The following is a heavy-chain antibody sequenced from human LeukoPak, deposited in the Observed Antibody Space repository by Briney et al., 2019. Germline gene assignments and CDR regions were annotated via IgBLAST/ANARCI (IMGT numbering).Heavy chain of an antibody. CDR1: GGSISSSNW. CDR2: IYHSGST. J-gene: IGHJ4*02. Sequence: SETLSLTCAVSGGSISSSNWWSWVRQPPGKGLEWIGEIYHSGSTNYNPSLKSRVTISVDKSKNQFSLKLSSVTAADTAVYYCARESGIYGDYFDYWGQGTLVTVSS. D-gene: IGHD4-17*01. V-gene: IGHV4-4*02. CDR3: ARESGIYGDYFDY.